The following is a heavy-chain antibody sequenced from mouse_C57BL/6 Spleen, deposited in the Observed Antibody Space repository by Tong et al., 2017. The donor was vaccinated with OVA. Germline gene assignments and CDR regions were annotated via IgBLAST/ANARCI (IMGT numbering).Heavy chain of an antibody. J-gene: IGHJ1*01. CDR2: ISSGGSYT. CDR3: ARHPYGNYWYFDV. Sequence: EVQLQESGGDLVKPGVSLKLSCAASGFTFSSYGMSWVRQTPDKRLEWVATISSGGSYTYYPDSVKGRFTISRDNAKNTLYLQMSSLKSEDTAMYYCARHPYGNYWYFDVWGAGTTVTVSS. D-gene: IGHD2-1*01. V-gene: IGHV5-6*01. CDR1: GFTFSSYG.